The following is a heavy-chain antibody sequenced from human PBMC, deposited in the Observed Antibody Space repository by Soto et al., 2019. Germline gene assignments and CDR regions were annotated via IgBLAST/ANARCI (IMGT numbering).Heavy chain of an antibody. V-gene: IGHV1-3*05. CDR3: ARRIVVVTALDY. CDR1: GYTFTSYA. J-gene: IGHJ4*02. CDR2: INAGNGNT. D-gene: IGHD2-21*02. Sequence: QVQLVQSGAEEKKPGASVKVSCKASGYTFTSYAMHWVRQAPGHRLEWMGWINAGNGNTKYSQKFQGRVTITRDTSASKAYMELSSLRSEDTAVYYCARRIVVVTALDYWGQGTLVTVSS.